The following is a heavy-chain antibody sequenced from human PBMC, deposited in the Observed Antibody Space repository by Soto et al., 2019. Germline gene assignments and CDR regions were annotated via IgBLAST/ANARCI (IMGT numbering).Heavy chain of an antibody. CDR1: GFSLSTSGVG. J-gene: IGHJ6*02. D-gene: IGHD1-7*01. CDR3: SRVTGITRPIFYYCGMDV. Sequence: QITLKESGPTLVKPTQTLTLTCTFSGFSLSTSGVGVGWVRQPPGTALECLALIYWTDDKYYSPSLKSRLNIAKDTSNNQVVLTLTNMGLGDTATYYWSRVTGITRPIFYYCGMDVWGQGTTVTVSS. V-gene: IGHV2-5*01. CDR2: IYWTDDK.